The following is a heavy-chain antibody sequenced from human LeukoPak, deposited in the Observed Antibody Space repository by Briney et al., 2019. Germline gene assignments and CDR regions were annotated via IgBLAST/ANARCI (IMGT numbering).Heavy chain of an antibody. D-gene: IGHD3-22*01. CDR1: GFTFSSNA. V-gene: IGHV3-23*01. J-gene: IGHJ4*02. Sequence: GGSLRLSCAASGFTFSSNAMNWVRQAPGKGLERVSGITGSGDSTYYADSVKGRFTISRDNSKNTLYLQMNSLRAEDTAVYYCARPAGYDSSGYFRWGQGTLVTVSS. CDR3: ARPAGYDSSGYFR. CDR2: ITGSGDST.